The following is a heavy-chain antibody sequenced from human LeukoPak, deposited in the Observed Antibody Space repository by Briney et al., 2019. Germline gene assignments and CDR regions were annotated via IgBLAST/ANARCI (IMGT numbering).Heavy chain of an antibody. D-gene: IGHD3-3*01. V-gene: IGHV1-2*02. Sequence: ASVKVSCKASGYTFTGYYMHWVRQAPGQGLEWMGWINPNSGGTNYAQKFQGRVTMTRDTSISTAYMELSRLRSDDTAVYYCARGPSRTHLGGTIFGVVPRPLNWFDPWGQGTLVTVSS. CDR1: GYTFTGYY. CDR3: ARGPSRTHLGGTIFGVVPRPLNWFDP. J-gene: IGHJ5*02. CDR2: INPNSGGT.